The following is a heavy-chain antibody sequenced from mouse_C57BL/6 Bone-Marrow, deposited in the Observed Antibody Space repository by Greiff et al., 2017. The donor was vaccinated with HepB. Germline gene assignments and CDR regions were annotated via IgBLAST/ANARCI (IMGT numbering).Heavy chain of an antibody. J-gene: IGHJ2*01. V-gene: IGHV1-61*01. CDR2: IYPSDSET. CDR1: GYTFTSYW. CDR3: ASGSGSGYVY. D-gene: IGHD1-1*01. Sequence: QVQLQQPGAELVRPGSSVKLSCKASGYTFTSYWMDWVKQRPGQGLEWIGNIYPSDSETHYNQKFKDKATLTVDKSSSTAYMQLSSLTSEDSAVYYCASGSGSGYVYWGQGTTLTVSS.